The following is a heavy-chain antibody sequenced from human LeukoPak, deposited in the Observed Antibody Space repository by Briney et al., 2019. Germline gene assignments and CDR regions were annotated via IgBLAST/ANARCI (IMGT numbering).Heavy chain of an antibody. Sequence: SETLSLTCTVSGGSISSYYWSWIRQPPGKGLEWIGYIYYSGSTNYNPSLKSRATISVDTSKNQFSLKLSSVTAADTAVYYCARELSGIADYWGQGTLVTVSS. CDR2: IYYSGST. D-gene: IGHD6-13*01. CDR1: GGSISSYY. V-gene: IGHV4-59*01. CDR3: ARELSGIADY. J-gene: IGHJ4*02.